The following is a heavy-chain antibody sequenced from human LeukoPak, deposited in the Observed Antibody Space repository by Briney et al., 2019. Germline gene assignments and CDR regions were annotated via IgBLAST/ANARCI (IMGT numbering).Heavy chain of an antibody. CDR2: ISADNGNT. CDR1: GYTFTSYG. J-gene: IGHJ4*02. V-gene: IGHV1-18*01. D-gene: IGHD3-10*01. CDR3: ARDLHYASGSYYGY. Sequence: ASVKVSCKASGYTFTSYGISWVRQAPGQGPEWMGWISADNGNTNYAQKLQGRVTMTTDTSTSTAYMELRSLRSDDTAVYYCARDLHYASGSYYGYWGQGTLVTVSS.